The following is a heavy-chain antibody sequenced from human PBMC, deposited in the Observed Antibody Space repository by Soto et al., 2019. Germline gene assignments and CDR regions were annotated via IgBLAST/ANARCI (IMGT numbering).Heavy chain of an antibody. J-gene: IGHJ6*02. V-gene: IGHV1-69*12. CDR3: AGPPELTRIYYYYGMDV. CDR2: IIPIFGTA. CDR1: GGTFSSYA. Sequence: QVQLVQSGAEVKKPGSSVKVSCKASGGTFSSYAISWVRQAPGQGLEWMGGIIPIFGTANYAQKFQGRVTINADXSXSXXYMELGSLRSADTAVYYCAGPPELTRIYYYYGMDVWGQGTTVTVSS. D-gene: IGHD1-7*01.